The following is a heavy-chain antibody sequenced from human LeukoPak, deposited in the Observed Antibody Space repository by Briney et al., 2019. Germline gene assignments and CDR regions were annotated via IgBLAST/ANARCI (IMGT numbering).Heavy chain of an antibody. D-gene: IGHD6-13*01. J-gene: IGHJ3*02. V-gene: IGHV1-18*01. CDR2: ISAYNGNT. CDR1: GYTFTSYG. Sequence: ASVKVSCKASGYTFTSYGISWVRQAPGQGLEWMGWISAYNGNTNYAQKLQGRVTMTTDTSTSTAYMELRSLRSDDTAVYYCATVALLWAKQQLVRQGAFDIWGQGTMVTVSS. CDR3: ATVALLWAKQQLVRQGAFDI.